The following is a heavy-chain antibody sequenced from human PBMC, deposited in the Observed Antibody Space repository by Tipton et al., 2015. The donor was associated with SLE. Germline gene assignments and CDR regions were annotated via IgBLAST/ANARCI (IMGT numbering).Heavy chain of an antibody. CDR1: GGSFSGYY. D-gene: IGHD3-10*01. CDR2: INHSGST. Sequence: TLSLTCAVYGGSFSGYYWSWIRQPPGKGLEWIGEINHSGSTNYNPSLKSRVTISVDTSKNRFSLKLSSVTAADTAVYYCAGAAPGVQGVNDAFDIWGQGTIVTVSS. J-gene: IGHJ3*02. V-gene: IGHV4-34*01. CDR3: AGAAPGVQGVNDAFDI.